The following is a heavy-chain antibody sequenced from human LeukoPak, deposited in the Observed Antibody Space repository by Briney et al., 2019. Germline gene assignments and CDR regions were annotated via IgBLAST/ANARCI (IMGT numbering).Heavy chain of an antibody. CDR3: AKMLNGGHAHAAFDY. J-gene: IGHJ4*02. CDR1: GFTFSSYG. CDR2: ISFDGSTT. V-gene: IGHV3-30*18. Sequence: RSLRLSCAASGFTFSSYGMHWVRQAPGKGLEWVAVISFDGSTTFYADSVKGRFTISRDNSKNTLYLQMNSLRAEDTAVYYCAKMLNGGHAHAAFDYWGQGTLVTVSS. D-gene: IGHD2-15*01.